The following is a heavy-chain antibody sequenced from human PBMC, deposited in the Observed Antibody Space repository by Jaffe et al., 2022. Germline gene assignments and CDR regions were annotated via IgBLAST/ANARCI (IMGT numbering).Heavy chain of an antibody. Sequence: QVQLQESGPGLVKPSETLSLTCTVSGGSVSSGSYYWSWIRQPPGKGLEWIGYIYYSGSTNYNPSLKSRVTISVDTSKNQFSLKLSSVTAADTAVYYCARDPWKHDYGDYGIWGQGTMVTVSS. J-gene: IGHJ3*02. CDR3: ARDPWKHDYGDYGI. V-gene: IGHV4-61*01. D-gene: IGHD4-17*01. CDR2: IYYSGST. CDR1: GGSVSSGSYY.